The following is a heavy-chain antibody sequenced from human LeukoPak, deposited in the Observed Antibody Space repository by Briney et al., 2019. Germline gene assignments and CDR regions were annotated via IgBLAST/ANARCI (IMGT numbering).Heavy chain of an antibody. CDR3: ARLSFGIGFDY. V-gene: IGHV4-59*05. CDR2: IYYSGST. J-gene: IGHJ4*02. D-gene: IGHD1-14*01. Sequence: SETLSLTCTVSGGSISSYYWSWIRQPAGKGLEWIGRIYYSGSTYYNPSLKSRVTISVDTSKNQFSLKLSSVTAADTAVYYCARLSFGIGFDYWGQGTLVTVSS. CDR1: GGSISSYY.